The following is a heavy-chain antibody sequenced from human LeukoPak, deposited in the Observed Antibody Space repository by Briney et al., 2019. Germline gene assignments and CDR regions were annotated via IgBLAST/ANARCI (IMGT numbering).Heavy chain of an antibody. D-gene: IGHD3-10*01. J-gene: IGHJ4*02. CDR3: ARGVWFGELYY. CDR1: GFTFSSYE. Sequence: AGSQTVSCAASGFTFSSYEMNWVRQAPGKGLEWVSYISSSGSTIYYADSVKGRFTISRDNAKNSLYLQMNSLRAEDTAVYYCARGVWFGELYYWGQGILVSVSS. V-gene: IGHV3-48*03. CDR2: ISSSGSTI.